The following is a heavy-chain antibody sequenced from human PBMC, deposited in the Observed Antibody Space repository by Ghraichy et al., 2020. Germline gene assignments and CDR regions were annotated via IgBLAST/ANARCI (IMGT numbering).Heavy chain of an antibody. V-gene: IGHV3-23*01. CDR1: GFTFSSYA. J-gene: IGHJ6*02. CDR2: ISGSGGST. CDR3: AKRDSSGWYGTYYYYYGMDV. Sequence: GGSLRLSCAASGFTFSSYAMSWVRQAPGKGLEWVSAISGSGGSTYYADSVKGRFTISRDNSKNTLYLQMNSLRAEDTAVYYCAKRDSSGWYGTYYYYYGMDVWGQGTTVTVSS. D-gene: IGHD6-19*01.